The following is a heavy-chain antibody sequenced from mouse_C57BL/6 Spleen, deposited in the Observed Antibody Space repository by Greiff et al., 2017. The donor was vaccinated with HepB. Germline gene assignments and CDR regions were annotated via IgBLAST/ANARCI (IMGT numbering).Heavy chain of an antibody. CDR3: ARGMVTSFDY. CDR1: GYAFTNYL. Sequence: HVQLQQSGAELVRPGTSVKVSCKASGYAFTNYLIEWVKQRPGQGLEWIGVINPGSGGTNYNEKFKGKATLTADKSSSTAYMQLSSLTSEDSAVYFCARGMVTSFDYWGQGTTLTVSS. CDR2: INPGSGGT. V-gene: IGHV1-54*01. D-gene: IGHD2-3*01. J-gene: IGHJ2*01.